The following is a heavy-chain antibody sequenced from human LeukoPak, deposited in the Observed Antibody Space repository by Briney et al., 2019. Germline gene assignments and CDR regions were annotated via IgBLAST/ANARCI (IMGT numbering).Heavy chain of an antibody. CDR3: ARRLIDYTQRGFDP. CDR1: GGSFSGYY. V-gene: IGHV4-34*01. CDR2: INHSGST. D-gene: IGHD4-11*01. J-gene: IGHJ5*02. Sequence: SETLSLSCAVYGGSFSGYYWSWSRQPPGKGLEWIGEINHSGSTNYNPSLKRRVTISVHTSKNQFSLKLSSVTAADTAVYYCARRLIDYTQRGFDPWGQGTLVTVSS.